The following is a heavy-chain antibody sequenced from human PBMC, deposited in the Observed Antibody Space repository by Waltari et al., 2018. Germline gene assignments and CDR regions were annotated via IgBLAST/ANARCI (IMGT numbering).Heavy chain of an antibody. D-gene: IGHD3-9*01. V-gene: IGHV1-69*01. CDR2: IIPIFGTA. Sequence: QVQLVQSGAEVKKPGSSVKVSCKASGGTFSSYAISWVRQAPGQGLEWMGGIIPIFGTANHEQKFQGRVTITADESTSTAYMELSSLRSEDTAVYYCARVYYDILTGYPQARYYYGMDVWGQGTTVTVSS. CDR3: ARVYYDILTGYPQARYYYGMDV. J-gene: IGHJ6*02. CDR1: GGTFSSYA.